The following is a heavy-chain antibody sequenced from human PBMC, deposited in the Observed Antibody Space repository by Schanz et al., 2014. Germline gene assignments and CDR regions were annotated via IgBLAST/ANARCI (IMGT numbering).Heavy chain of an antibody. D-gene: IGHD6-13*01. CDR3: AKELRPGTERPRGNFDY. CDR1: GFTFSSYW. V-gene: IGHV3-23*04. CDR2: ISGGGGGYR. J-gene: IGHJ4*02. Sequence: EEQLVESGGGLVQPGGSLRLSCAASGFTFSSYWMSWVRQAPGKGLEWVSTISGGGGGYRPYADSVKGRFTISRDNSINTLSLQMNSLRAEDTAVYYCAKELRPGTERPRGNFDYWGQGTLVTVSS.